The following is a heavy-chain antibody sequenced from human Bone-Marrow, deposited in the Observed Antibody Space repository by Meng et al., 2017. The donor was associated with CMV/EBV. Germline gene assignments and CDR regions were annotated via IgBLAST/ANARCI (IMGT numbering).Heavy chain of an antibody. J-gene: IGHJ6*02. V-gene: IGHV4-39*07. CDR2: IYYSGST. CDR3: AREKVITIFGTDFRHYYGMDV. D-gene: IGHD3-3*01. CDR1: GGSISSSSYY. Sequence: SETLSLTCTVSGGSISSSSYYWGWIRQPPGKGLEWIGSIYYSGSTYYNPSLKSRVTISVDTSKNQFSLKLSSVTAADTAVYYCAREKVITIFGTDFRHYYGMDVWGQGTTVTVSS.